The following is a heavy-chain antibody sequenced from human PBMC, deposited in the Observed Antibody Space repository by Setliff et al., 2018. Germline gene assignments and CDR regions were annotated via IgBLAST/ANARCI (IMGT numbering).Heavy chain of an antibody. J-gene: IGHJ3*02. V-gene: IGHV4-31*03. Sequence: SETLSLTCTVSGGSFSSGGYYWNWIRQHPGKGLEWIGYIYYSGTTYSNPTLKSRVTISVDTSKSQFSLNLTSVTAADTAIYYCARVRWDRESFDIWGQGTMGTVSS. CDR1: GGSFSSGGYY. CDR2: IYYSGTT. D-gene: IGHD1-26*01. CDR3: ARVRWDRESFDI.